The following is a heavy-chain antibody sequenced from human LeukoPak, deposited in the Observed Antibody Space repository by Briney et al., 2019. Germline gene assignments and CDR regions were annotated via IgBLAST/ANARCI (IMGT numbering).Heavy chain of an antibody. J-gene: IGHJ6*02. CDR2: IYYSGST. CDR1: GGSISSYY. Sequence: SETLSLTCTVSGGSISSYYWSWIRQPPGKGLEWIGYIYYSGSTNHNPSLKSRVTISVDTSKNQFSLKLSSVTAADTAVYYCARDRGWSGGIGMDVWGQGTTVTVSS. D-gene: IGHD3-10*01. V-gene: IGHV4-59*01. CDR3: ARDRGWSGGIGMDV.